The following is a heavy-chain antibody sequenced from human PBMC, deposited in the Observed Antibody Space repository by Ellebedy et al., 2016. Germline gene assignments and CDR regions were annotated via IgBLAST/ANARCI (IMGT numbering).Heavy chain of an antibody. Sequence: GGSLRLXXAASGFTFSGSAMHWVRQASGKGLEWVGRIRSKANSYATAYAASVKGRFTISRDDSKNTAYLQMNSLKTEDTAVYYCTTAVAGPYFDYWGQGTLVTVSS. J-gene: IGHJ4*02. CDR2: IRSKANSYAT. CDR3: TTAVAGPYFDY. D-gene: IGHD6-19*01. V-gene: IGHV3-73*01. CDR1: GFTFSGSA.